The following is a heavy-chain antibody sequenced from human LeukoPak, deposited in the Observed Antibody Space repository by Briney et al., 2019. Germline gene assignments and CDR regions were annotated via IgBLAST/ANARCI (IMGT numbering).Heavy chain of an antibody. J-gene: IGHJ4*02. CDR2: IRYDGSNK. V-gene: IGHV3-30*02. Sequence: GGSLRLSCAASGFTFSSYGMHWVRQAPGKGLEWVAFIRYDGSNKYYADSVKGRFTISRDNSENTLYLQMNSLRAEDTAVYYCAKDRGATRGYFDYWGQGTLVTVSS. D-gene: IGHD1-26*01. CDR1: GFTFSSYG. CDR3: AKDRGATRGYFDY.